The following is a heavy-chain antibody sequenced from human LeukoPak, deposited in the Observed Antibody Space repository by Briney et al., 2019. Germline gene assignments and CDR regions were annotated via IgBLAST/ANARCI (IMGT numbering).Heavy chain of an antibody. CDR2: VLSDESIK. J-gene: IGHJ5*02. Sequence: GGSLRLSCAASGFTFNSCAMHWVRQAPGKGLEWVAVVLSDESIKFYGDSVKGRFTISRDNSKNTLYLQMNSLRADDTALYYCARDVGTRSNIKNLFDPWGQGTLVTVSS. D-gene: IGHD1-26*01. CDR3: ARDVGTRSNIKNLFDP. V-gene: IGHV3-30*03. CDR1: GFTFNSCA.